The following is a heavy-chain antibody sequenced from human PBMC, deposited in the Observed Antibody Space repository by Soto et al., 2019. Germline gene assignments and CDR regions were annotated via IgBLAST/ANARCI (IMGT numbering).Heavy chain of an antibody. J-gene: IGHJ4*02. V-gene: IGHV3-74*01. CDR1: GFTFSSYW. CDR2: INTDGSGT. CDR3: ARDFRVTMRKDDS. D-gene: IGHD4-17*01. Sequence: PGGSLGLSCAASGFTFSSYWMHWVRQAPGKGLVWVSRINTDGSGTNYADAVKGRFAISRDNAKNTLYLQMNSLTAEDTAVYYCARDFRVTMRKDDSWGQGTLVTVSS.